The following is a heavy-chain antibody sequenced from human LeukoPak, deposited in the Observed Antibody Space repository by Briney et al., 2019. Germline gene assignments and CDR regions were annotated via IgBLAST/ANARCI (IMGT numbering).Heavy chain of an antibody. CDR3: ARAAYDYGDSLDY. J-gene: IGHJ4*02. V-gene: IGHV1-2*02. Sequence: ASVKVSCKAFGYTFTGYYMHWVRQAPGQGLEWMGWINPNSGGTNYAQKFQGRVTMTRDTSISTAYMELSRLRSDDTAVYYCARAAYDYGDSLDYWGQGTLVTVSS. CDR2: INPNSGGT. D-gene: IGHD4-17*01. CDR1: GYTFTGYY.